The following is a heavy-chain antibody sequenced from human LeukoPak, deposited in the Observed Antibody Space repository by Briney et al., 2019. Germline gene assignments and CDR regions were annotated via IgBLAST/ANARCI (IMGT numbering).Heavy chain of an antibody. CDR1: GGSVKSGSFY. Sequence: PSETLSLTGTVSGGSVKSGSFYWSWIWHPPGKGLEWIGYIYYNGSTNYNPSLKSRVTISVDTSKNQFSLKLSSVTTADTAVYYCARAPRDSSGWPWYFDDWGQGTLVTVSS. CDR2: IYYNGST. CDR3: ARAPRDSSGWPWYFDD. V-gene: IGHV4-61*01. J-gene: IGHJ4*02. D-gene: IGHD6-19*01.